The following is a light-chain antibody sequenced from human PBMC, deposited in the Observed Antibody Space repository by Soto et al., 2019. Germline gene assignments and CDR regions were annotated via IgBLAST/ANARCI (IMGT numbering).Light chain of an antibody. CDR1: QSVSST. J-gene: IGKJ1*01. CDR3: QQYNNWPLT. CDR2: GAS. Sequence: EIVMTQSPATLSVSPGERATLACRASQSVSSTLAWYQQKPGQAPRLLIYGASTRATGIPARFSGSGSGTEFTLAISSLQSEDFAVYYCQQYNNWPLTFGQGTKVEIQ. V-gene: IGKV3-15*01.